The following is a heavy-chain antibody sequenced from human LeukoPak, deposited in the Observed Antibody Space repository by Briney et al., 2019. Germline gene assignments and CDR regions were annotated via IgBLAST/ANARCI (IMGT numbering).Heavy chain of an antibody. CDR1: GGSISSGGYS. V-gene: IGHV4-30-2*01. D-gene: IGHD3-16*02. CDR2: IYHSGST. CDR3: ARGALNDYVWGSYRYYFDY. J-gene: IGHJ4*02. Sequence: ASQTLSLTCAVSGGSISSGGYSWSWIRQPPGKGLEWIGYIYHSGSTYYNPSLKSRVTISVDRSKNQFSLKLSSVTAADTAVYYCARGALNDYVWGSYRYYFDYWGQGTLVTVSS.